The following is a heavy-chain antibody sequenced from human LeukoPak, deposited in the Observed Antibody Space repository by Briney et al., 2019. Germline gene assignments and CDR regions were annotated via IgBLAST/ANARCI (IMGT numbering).Heavy chain of an antibody. CDR3: ARGRVLGI. CDR2: ISYDGSKK. CDR1: GFTFSSYA. J-gene: IGHJ3*02. V-gene: IGHV3-30*04. Sequence: QPGGSLRLSCAASGFTFSSYAMHWVRQAPGKGLEWVAVISYDGSKKYYADSVKGRFTVSRDNPKNTLYLQMNSLRAEDTAVYYCARGRVLGIWGQGTMVTVSS.